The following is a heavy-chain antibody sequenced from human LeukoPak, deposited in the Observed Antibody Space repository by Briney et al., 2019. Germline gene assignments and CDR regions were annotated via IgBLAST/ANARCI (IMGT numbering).Heavy chain of an antibody. CDR2: INHSGST. D-gene: IGHD2-15*01. J-gene: IGHJ4*02. V-gene: IGHV4-34*01. CDR1: GGSFSGYY. CDR3: ARGQVASVVVVAATSNFDY. Sequence: PSETLSLTCAVYGGSFSGYYWSWIRQPPGKGLEWIGEINHSGSTNYNPSLKSRVTISVDTSKNQFSLKLSSVTAADTAVYYCARGQVASVVVVAATSNFDYWGQGTLVTVSS.